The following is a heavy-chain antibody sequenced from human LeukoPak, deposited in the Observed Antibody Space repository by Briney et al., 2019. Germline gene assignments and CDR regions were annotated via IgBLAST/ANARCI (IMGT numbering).Heavy chain of an antibody. CDR3: ARVPEGYSSSWYTCDY. CDR1: GYTFTSYG. J-gene: IGHJ4*02. V-gene: IGHV1-18*01. Sequence: ASVKVSCKASGYTFTSYGISWVRQAPGQGLEWMGWISAYNGNTNYAQKLQGRVTMTTDTSTSTAYMELRSLRSDDTAVYYCARVPEGYSSSWYTCDYWGQGTLVTVSS. CDR2: ISAYNGNT. D-gene: IGHD6-13*01.